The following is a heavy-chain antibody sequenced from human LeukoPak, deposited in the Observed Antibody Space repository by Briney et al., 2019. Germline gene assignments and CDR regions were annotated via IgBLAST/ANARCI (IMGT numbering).Heavy chain of an antibody. V-gene: IGHV3-7*01. J-gene: IGHJ3*02. CDR1: GFTFSYYW. Sequence: GGSLRLSCAASGFTFSYYWMSWVRQAPGKGLEWVANIKQGGGEKYYVDSVKGRFTISRDNAKNSLYLQMNSLRAEDTAVYYCARDANYDFWSGYYPDAFDIWGQGTMVTVSS. D-gene: IGHD3-3*01. CDR2: IKQGGGEK. CDR3: ARDANYDFWSGYYPDAFDI.